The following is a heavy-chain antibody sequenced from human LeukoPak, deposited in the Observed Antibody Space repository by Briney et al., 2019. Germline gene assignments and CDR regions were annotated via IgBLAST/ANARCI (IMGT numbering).Heavy chain of an antibody. CDR3: ARSDSSGWLDY. CDR1: GYTFTAYY. V-gene: IGHV1-2*02. D-gene: IGHD6-19*01. CDR2: INPNSGGS. Sequence: ASVKVSCKASGYTFTAYYMLWVRQAPGHGLEWMGWINPNSGGSDYAQKFQGRVTMTRDTSISTAYMELSSLRSDDTAVYYCARSDSSGWLDYWGQGTLVTVSS. J-gene: IGHJ4*02.